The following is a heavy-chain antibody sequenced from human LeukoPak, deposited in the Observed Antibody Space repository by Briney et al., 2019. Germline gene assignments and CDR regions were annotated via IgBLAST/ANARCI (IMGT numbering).Heavy chain of an antibody. CDR2: IYTSGST. CDR3: ARFITMVRGANDAFDI. J-gene: IGHJ3*02. Sequence: SETLSLTCTVSGGSISSYYWSWIRQPAGKGLEWIGRIYTSGSTNYNPSLKSRVTMSVDTSKNQFSLKLSSVTAADTAVYYCARFITMVRGANDAFDIWGQGTMVIVSS. CDR1: GGSISSYY. V-gene: IGHV4-4*07. D-gene: IGHD3-10*01.